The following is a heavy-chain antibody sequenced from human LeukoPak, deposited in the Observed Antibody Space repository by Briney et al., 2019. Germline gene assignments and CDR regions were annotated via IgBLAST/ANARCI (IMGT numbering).Heavy chain of an antibody. D-gene: IGHD1-26*01. Sequence: GGSLRLSCAASGFTFSSYAMSWVRQAPGKGLEWVSAISGSGGSTYYADSVKGRLTISRDNSKNTLYLQMNSLRAEDTAVYYCARSIVGASGPSGPNYWGQGTLVTVSS. CDR1: GFTFSSYA. CDR2: ISGSGGST. CDR3: ARSIVGASGPSGPNY. V-gene: IGHV3-23*01. J-gene: IGHJ4*02.